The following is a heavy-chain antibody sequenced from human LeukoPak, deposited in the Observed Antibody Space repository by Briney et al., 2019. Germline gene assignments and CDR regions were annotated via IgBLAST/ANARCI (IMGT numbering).Heavy chain of an antibody. D-gene: IGHD3-16*01. CDR3: ASLDGGFDY. CDR2: INPSGGST. Sequence: GASVKVSCKASRYTFTSYYMHWVRQAPGQGLEWMGIINPSGGSTTYAQKFQGRVTITADKSTSTAYMELSSLRSEDTAVYYCASLDGGFDYWGQGTLVTVSS. J-gene: IGHJ4*02. V-gene: IGHV1-46*01. CDR1: RYTFTSYY.